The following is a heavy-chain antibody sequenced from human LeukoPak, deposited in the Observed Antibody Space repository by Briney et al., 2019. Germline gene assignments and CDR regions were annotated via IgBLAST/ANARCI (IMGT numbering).Heavy chain of an antibody. Sequence: ASVKVSCKASGYTFTSYGISWVRQAPGQGLEWMGWISAYNGNTNYAQKLQGGVTMTTDTSTSTAYMELRSLRSDDTAVYYCARFGSVVVPTQGWFDPWGQGTLVTVSS. D-gene: IGHD2-2*01. CDR2: ISAYNGNT. V-gene: IGHV1-18*04. CDR3: ARFGSVVVPTQGWFDP. CDR1: GYTFTSYG. J-gene: IGHJ5*02.